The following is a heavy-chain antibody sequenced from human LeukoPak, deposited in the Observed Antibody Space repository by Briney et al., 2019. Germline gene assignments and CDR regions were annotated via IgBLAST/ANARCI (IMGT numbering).Heavy chain of an antibody. V-gene: IGHV4-61*02. J-gene: IGHJ4*02. Sequence: PSETLSLTCTVSGDSISSGDYYWSWIRQPAGEGLEWIGRIYTSGSTNYNPSLKSRLTISLDTSKNQFSLNLSSVTAADTAMYYCARGAAAGSEQVDSWGQGTLVTVSS. CDR3: ARGAAAGSEQVDS. CDR2: IYTSGST. CDR1: GDSISSGDYY. D-gene: IGHD6-13*01.